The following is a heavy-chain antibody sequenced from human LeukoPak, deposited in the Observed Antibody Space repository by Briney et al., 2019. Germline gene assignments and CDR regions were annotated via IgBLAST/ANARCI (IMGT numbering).Heavy chain of an antibody. CDR2: VNPNSGNT. CDR1: GYTFTSYD. J-gene: IGHJ4*02. Sequence: GASVKVSCKASGYTFTSYDINWVRQATGQGLEWMGWVNPNSGNTGFAQKFQGRVTVTRNTSISTAYMELSSLRSEDTAVYYCARVTYYHILTGSYSGGDFDHWGQGTLVTVSS. CDR3: ARVTYYHILTGSYSGGDFDH. D-gene: IGHD3-9*01. V-gene: IGHV1-8*01.